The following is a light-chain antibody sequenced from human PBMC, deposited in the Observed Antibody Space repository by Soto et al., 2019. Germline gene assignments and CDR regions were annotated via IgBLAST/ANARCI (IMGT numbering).Light chain of an antibody. J-gene: IGKJ1*01. V-gene: IGKV3-15*01. CDR2: GTS. CDR3: QQYNIWPRT. CDR1: QSVTSN. Sequence: EIVMTQSPATLSASPGERATLSCRASQSVTSNLAWYQQKPGQAPRLLIFGTSTRATGIPARFSGSGSETDFTLTISSLQSEDFAVYYCQQYNIWPRTFGQGTKVEIK.